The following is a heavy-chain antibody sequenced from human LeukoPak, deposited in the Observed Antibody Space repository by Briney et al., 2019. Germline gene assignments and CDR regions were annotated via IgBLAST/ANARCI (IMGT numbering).Heavy chain of an antibody. CDR2: INHSGST. Sequence: PSETLSLTCAVYGGSFSGYYWSWIRQPPGKGLEWIGEINHSGSTNYNPSLKSRVTISVDTSKNQFSLKLSSVTAADTAVYYCARGLPSSYYYYYYMDVWGKGTTVTDSS. V-gene: IGHV4-34*01. J-gene: IGHJ6*03. CDR1: GGSFSGYY. D-gene: IGHD6-13*01. CDR3: ARGLPSSYYYYYYMDV.